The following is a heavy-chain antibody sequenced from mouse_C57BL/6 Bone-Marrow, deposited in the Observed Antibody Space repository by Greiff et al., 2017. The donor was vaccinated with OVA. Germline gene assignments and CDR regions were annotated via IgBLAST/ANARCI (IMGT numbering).Heavy chain of an antibody. CDR1: GFTFSSYG. D-gene: IGHD2-3*01. Sequence: EVKLMESGGDLVKPGGSLKLSCAASGFTFSSYGMSWVRQTPDKRLEWVATISSGGSYTYYPDSVKGRFTISRDNAKNTLYLQMSSLKSEDTAMYYCARRDFYYYFDYWGQGTTLTVSS. V-gene: IGHV5-6*02. J-gene: IGHJ2*01. CDR2: ISSGGSYT. CDR3: ARRDFYYYFDY.